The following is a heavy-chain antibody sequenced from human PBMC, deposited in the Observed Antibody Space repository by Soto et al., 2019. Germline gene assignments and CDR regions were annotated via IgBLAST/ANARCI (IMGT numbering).Heavy chain of an antibody. CDR1: GGSFSGYY. CDR2: INHSGST. J-gene: IGHJ4*02. V-gene: IGHV4-34*01. CDR3: ARGRSYSSSWYAFDY. Sequence: QVQLQQWGAGLLKPSETLSLTCAVYGGSFSGYYWSWIRQPPGKGLEWIGEINHSGSTNYNPSLKSRVTLSVDTSTNQFSLKLSSVTAADTAVYYCARGRSYSSSWYAFDYWGQGTLVTVSS. D-gene: IGHD6-13*01.